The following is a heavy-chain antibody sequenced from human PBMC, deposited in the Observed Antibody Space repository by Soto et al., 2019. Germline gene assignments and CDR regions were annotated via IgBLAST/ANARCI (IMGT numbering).Heavy chain of an antibody. CDR2: ISSSSSTI. CDR3: ARDIAWGDSTGVFDY. D-gene: IGHD3-10*01. Sequence: PGGSLRLSCAASGFTFSSYSMNWVRQAPGKGLEWVSYISSSSSTIYYADSVKGRFTISRDNAKNSLYLQMNRLRDEDTAVYYCARDIAWGDSTGVFDYWGQGTLVTVSS. J-gene: IGHJ4*02. CDR1: GFTFSSYS. V-gene: IGHV3-48*02.